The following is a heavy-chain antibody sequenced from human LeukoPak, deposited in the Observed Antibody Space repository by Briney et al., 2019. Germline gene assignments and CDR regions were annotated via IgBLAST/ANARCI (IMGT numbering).Heavy chain of an antibody. D-gene: IGHD1-1*01. V-gene: IGHV1-2*02. CDR3: ARATGLFDY. Sequence: ASVKVSCKASGYTFTGYYLHRVRQAPGQGLEWMGWINPNSGSSDLVQKFQGRVTMTRDTSISTAYMELGSLRSDDTAVYYCARATGLFDYWGQGTLVTVSS. J-gene: IGHJ4*02. CDR1: GYTFTGYY. CDR2: INPNSGSS.